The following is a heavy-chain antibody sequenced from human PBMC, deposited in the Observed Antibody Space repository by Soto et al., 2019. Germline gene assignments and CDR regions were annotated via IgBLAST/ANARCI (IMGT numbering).Heavy chain of an antibody. Sequence: ASVKVSCKASGYTFTAYYMHWVRQAPGQGLEWMGWVNPGNGTTSFAQKFQGRVTMTRDTSISTAYMELSGLRFDDTAMYYCARDTYANFDYWG. D-gene: IGHD2-8*01. CDR1: GYTFTAYY. V-gene: IGHV1-2*02. J-gene: IGHJ4*01. CDR2: VNPGNGTT. CDR3: ARDTYANFDY.